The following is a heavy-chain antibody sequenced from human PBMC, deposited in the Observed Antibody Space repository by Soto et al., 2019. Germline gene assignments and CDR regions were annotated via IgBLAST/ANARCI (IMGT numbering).Heavy chain of an antibody. V-gene: IGHV1-69*01. CDR3: ASRSGSQYYYAMDV. CDR1: GGTFSSYA. CDR2: IIPIFGSA. Sequence: QVQLVQSGAEVKKPGSSVKVSCKSSGGTFSSYAISWVRQVPGQGLEWVGGIIPIFGSANYAQKFQGRVTITADESTSTAYMELSSLRSEDTAVYYCASRSGSQYYYAMDVWGQGTTVTVSS. D-gene: IGHD5-12*01. J-gene: IGHJ6*02.